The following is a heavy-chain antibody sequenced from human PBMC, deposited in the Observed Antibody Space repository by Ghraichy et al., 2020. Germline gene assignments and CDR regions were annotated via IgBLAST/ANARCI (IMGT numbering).Heavy chain of an antibody. CDR2: IYYSGST. CDR3: ARLGSGTNNWFDP. CDR1: GGSISGYY. D-gene: IGHD3-10*01. J-gene: IGHJ5*02. Sequence: SETPSLTCTVSGGSISGYYWTWIRQPPGKGLEWIGYIYYSGSTNYNPSLKSRVTISVDTSKNQFSLKLTSATAADTAVYYCARLGSGTNNWFDPWGQGTLVTVSS. V-gene: IGHV4-59*08.